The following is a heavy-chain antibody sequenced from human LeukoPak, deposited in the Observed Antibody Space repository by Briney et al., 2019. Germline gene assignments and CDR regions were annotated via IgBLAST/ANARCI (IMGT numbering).Heavy chain of an antibody. CDR1: GYTFTSYA. D-gene: IGHD2-21*02. Sequence: ASVKVSCKASGYTFTSYAMHWVRQAPGQRLEWMGWINAGNGNTKYSQKFQGRVTITRDTSASTAYMELSSLRSEDTAVYYCARVGIRYCGGDCYSRLDYWGQGTLVTVSS. J-gene: IGHJ4*02. CDR2: INAGNGNT. V-gene: IGHV1-3*01. CDR3: ARVGIRYCGGDCYSRLDY.